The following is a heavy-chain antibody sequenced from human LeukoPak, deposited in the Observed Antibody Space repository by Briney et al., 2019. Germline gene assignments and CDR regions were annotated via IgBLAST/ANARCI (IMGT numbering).Heavy chain of an antibody. CDR2: IYYSGST. CDR3: ARDGLSGSPTIVNWFDP. Sequence: PSQTLSLTCTVSGGSISSGGYYWSWIRQHPGKGLEWIGYIYYSGSTYYNPSLKSRVTISVDTSKNQFSLKLSSVTAADTAVYYCARDGLSGSPTIVNWFDPWGQGTLVTVSS. J-gene: IGHJ5*02. CDR1: GGSISSGGYY. V-gene: IGHV4-31*03. D-gene: IGHD1-26*01.